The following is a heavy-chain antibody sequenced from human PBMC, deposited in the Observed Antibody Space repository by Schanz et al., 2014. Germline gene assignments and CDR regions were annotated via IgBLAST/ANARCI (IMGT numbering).Heavy chain of an antibody. CDR1: GFTFSSYG. CDR2: ISRSSSTI. CDR3: TRDRGALINHNDALDL. Sequence: VQLVESGGGVVQPGRSLRLSCATSGFTFSSYGMHWVRQAPGKGLEWVSYISRSSSTIYYADSVKGRFTISRDNAKNSLYLQMNSLRDEDTAVYYCTRDRGALINHNDALDLWGQGTMVSVSS. V-gene: IGHV3-48*02. D-gene: IGHD3-16*01. J-gene: IGHJ3*01.